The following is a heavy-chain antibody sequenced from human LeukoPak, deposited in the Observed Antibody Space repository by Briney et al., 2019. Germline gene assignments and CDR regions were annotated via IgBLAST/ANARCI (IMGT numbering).Heavy chain of an antibody. J-gene: IGHJ4*02. CDR2: INTNTGNP. V-gene: IGHV7-4-1*02. D-gene: IGHD2-15*01. Sequence: ASVKVSCKASGYTFTSYAMNWVRQAPGQGLEWMGWINTNTGNPTYAQGFTGRFVFSLDTSVSTAYLQISSLKAEDTAVYYCARDFLGLVVVAATRYYFDYWGQGTLVTVSS. CDR1: GYTFTSYA. CDR3: ARDFLGLVVVAATRYYFDY.